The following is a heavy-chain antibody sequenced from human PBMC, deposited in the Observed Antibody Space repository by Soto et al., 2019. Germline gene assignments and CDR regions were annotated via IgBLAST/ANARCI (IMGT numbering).Heavy chain of an antibody. Sequence: QVQLVESGGGVVQPGRSLRLSCTASGFTFSDYAMHWVRQAPGKGLEWVAVMSHDGSAKYHADSVKGRFTISRDNSKNTWYLQISSRRAEDTVFYSCGKDCKSGSVALYRYFAPWGKGPLVTAS. J-gene: IGHJ4*02. CDR2: MSHDGSAK. V-gene: IGHV3-30*18. CDR3: GKDCKSGSVALYRYFAP. D-gene: IGHD2-15*01. CDR1: GFTFSDYA.